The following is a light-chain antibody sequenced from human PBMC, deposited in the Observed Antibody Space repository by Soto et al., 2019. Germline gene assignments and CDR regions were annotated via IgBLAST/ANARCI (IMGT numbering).Light chain of an antibody. CDR2: GAS. Sequence: EIVMTQSPATLSLSPGERAALSCWASQSINSELAWYQQKPGQPPRLLIYGASTRATGVLARFTGSESGSEFTLTISGLQSEDFAVYYCQQGHNWPLTFGQGTRLEI. V-gene: IGKV3-15*01. CDR3: QQGHNWPLT. J-gene: IGKJ2*01. CDR1: QSINSE.